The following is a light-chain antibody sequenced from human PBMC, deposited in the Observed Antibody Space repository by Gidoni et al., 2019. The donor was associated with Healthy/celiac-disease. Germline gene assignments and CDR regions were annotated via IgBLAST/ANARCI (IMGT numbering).Light chain of an antibody. CDR1: QSVSSY. J-gene: IGKJ2*01. CDR3: QQRSNWPHT. Sequence: EIVLTQSPATLSLSPGERATLTCRASQSVSSYLAWYQQKPGQAPRLLIYDASNRSPGILARFSGSGCATSFFIIISSLEPADFAVYYCQQRSNWPHTFRQGTKLEIK. V-gene: IGKV3-11*01. CDR2: DAS.